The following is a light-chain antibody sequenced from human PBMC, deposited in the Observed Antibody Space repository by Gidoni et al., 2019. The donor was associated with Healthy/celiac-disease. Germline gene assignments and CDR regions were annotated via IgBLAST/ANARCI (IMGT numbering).Light chain of an antibody. J-gene: IGKJ4*01. Sequence: DIQMTQSPSTLSASVGDRVTITCRASQSISSWLAWYQQKPGKAPKLLIYKASSLESGVPPRFSGSGSGTEFTLTISSLQPDDFATYYCQQYNSYSLTFGGGTKVGSN. CDR2: KAS. CDR3: QQYNSYSLT. CDR1: QSISSW. V-gene: IGKV1-5*03.